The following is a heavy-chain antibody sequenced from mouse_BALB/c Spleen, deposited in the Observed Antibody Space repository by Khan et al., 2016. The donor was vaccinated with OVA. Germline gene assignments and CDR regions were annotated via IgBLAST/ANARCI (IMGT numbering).Heavy chain of an antibody. V-gene: IGHV5-17*02. Sequence: EVELVESGGGLVQPGGSRKLSCAASGFTFSSFGMNWVRQAPEKGLEWVAYISSGSSTIYYAETVKGRFTISRDNPKNILFLQMTSLRSEDTAMYYCARSGITTVYAMDYWGQGTSVTVSS. CDR1: GFTFSSFG. D-gene: IGHD2-4*01. CDR2: ISSGSSTI. J-gene: IGHJ4*01. CDR3: ARSGITTVYAMDY.